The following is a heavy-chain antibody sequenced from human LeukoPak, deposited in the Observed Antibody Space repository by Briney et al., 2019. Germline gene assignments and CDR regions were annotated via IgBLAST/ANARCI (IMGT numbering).Heavy chain of an antibody. J-gene: IGHJ5*02. Sequence: GGSLRLSCAASGFIFNSHSMNWVRQAPGKGLEWVSSISSTSSYIYYADSVKSRFTISRDNAKNSLYLQMNSLRAEDTAVYYCAKESTVTPGSVNWFDPWGQGTLVTVSS. CDR1: GFIFNSHS. CDR2: ISSTSSYI. CDR3: AKESTVTPGSVNWFDP. V-gene: IGHV3-21*04. D-gene: IGHD4-17*01.